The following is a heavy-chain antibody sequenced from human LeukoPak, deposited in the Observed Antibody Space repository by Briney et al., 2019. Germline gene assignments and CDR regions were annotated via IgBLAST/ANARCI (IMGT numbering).Heavy chain of an antibody. D-gene: IGHD3/OR15-3a*01. Sequence: PGGSLRLSCAASGFTFSSYEMNWVRQAPGKGLEWVSYISSSGSTIYYADSVKGRFTISRDNAKNSLYLQMNSLRAEDTAAYYCARGDLPQFDYWGQGTLVTVSS. CDR1: GFTFSSYE. CDR3: ARGDLPQFDY. J-gene: IGHJ4*02. CDR2: ISSSGSTI. V-gene: IGHV3-48*03.